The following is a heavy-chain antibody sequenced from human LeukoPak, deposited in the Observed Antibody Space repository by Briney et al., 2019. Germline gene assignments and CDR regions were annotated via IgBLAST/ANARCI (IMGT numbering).Heavy chain of an antibody. J-gene: IGHJ6*02. Sequence: ASVKVSCKASGGTFSSYAISWVRQAPGQGLEWMGGIIPIFGTANYAQKFQGGVTITADESTSTAYMELSSLRSEDTAVYYCARDLVASMYEVRYYGMDVWGQGTTVTVSS. V-gene: IGHV1-69*13. CDR1: GGTFSSYA. CDR2: IIPIFGTA. CDR3: ARDLVASMYEVRYYGMDV. D-gene: IGHD3-10*02.